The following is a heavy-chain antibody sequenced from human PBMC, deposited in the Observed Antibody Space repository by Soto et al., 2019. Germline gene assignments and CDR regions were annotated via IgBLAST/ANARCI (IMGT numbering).Heavy chain of an antibody. CDR3: ASLVGDSRGPYRDLYFDY. Sequence: SETLSLTCTVSGASISRYYGSWIRQSPGKGLEWFGYLYNTGSTNYNPSLKGRVTISIDTSKKQFSLKLSSVTAADTAVYYCASLVGDSRGPYRDLYFDYWGQGILVT. D-gene: IGHD3-22*01. CDR2: LYNTGST. J-gene: IGHJ4*02. V-gene: IGHV4-59*12. CDR1: GASISRYY.